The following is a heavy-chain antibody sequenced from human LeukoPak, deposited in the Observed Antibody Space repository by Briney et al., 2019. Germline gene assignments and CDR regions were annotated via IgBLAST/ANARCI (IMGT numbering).Heavy chain of an antibody. D-gene: IGHD5-18*01. CDR3: ARGSSYGFSMGY. V-gene: IGHV1-18*04. CDR2: ISTYNGNT. J-gene: IGHJ4*02. CDR1: GYTFTSYY. Sequence: ASVKVSCKASGYTFTSYYMHWVRQAPGQGLEWMGWISTYNGNTNYAHKLQGRVTMTTDTSTSTAYMDLRSLRSDDTAVYYCARGSSYGFSMGYWGQGTLVTV.